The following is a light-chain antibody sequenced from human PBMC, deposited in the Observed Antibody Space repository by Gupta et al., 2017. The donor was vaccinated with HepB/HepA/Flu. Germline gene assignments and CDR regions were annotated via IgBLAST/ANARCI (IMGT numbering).Light chain of an antibody. CDR1: SGYSNYK. CDR2: VRTGGRLG. V-gene: IGLV9-49*01. Sequence: QPVLTQPPSASASLGAPVTLTCTLSSGYSNYKVDWYQQRPGKGPRFVIPVRTGGRLGSKGDGIPDRFSIVCYGLNRYLNSPPLREEDESDYHGWAAPATASNYGFVCGGGTKLTAL. J-gene: IGLJ3*02. CDR3: WAAPATASNYGFV.